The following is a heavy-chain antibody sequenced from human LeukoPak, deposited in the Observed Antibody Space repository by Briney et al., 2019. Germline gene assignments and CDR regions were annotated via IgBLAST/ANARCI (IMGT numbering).Heavy chain of an antibody. CDR2: ISGSGGST. CDR1: GFTFSSYA. D-gene: IGHD2-2*01. J-gene: IGHJ6*04. Sequence: GGSLRLSCAASGFTFSSYAMSWVRQAPGKGLEWVSAISGSGGSTYYADSVKGRFTISRDNSKNTLYLQMNSLGAEDTAVYYCAKWGDCSSTSCYVSLGDYYYYGMDVWGKGTTVTVSS. CDR3: AKWGDCSSTSCYVSLGDYYYYGMDV. V-gene: IGHV3-23*01.